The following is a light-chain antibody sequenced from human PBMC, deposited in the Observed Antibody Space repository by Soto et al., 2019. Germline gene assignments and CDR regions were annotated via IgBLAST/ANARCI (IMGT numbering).Light chain of an antibody. CDR3: QPYMSSVT. V-gene: IGKV3-20*01. Sequence: EIVLTQSPGSLSLSPGQRATLSCRASQSVDTTFFAWYQKKPGQAPRLLIYGASKRATGIPDRFSGSGSGTDFTLIISRLEPEDFAVYYCQPYMSSVTFGQGPKVEIK. CDR2: GAS. CDR1: QSVDTTF. J-gene: IGKJ1*01.